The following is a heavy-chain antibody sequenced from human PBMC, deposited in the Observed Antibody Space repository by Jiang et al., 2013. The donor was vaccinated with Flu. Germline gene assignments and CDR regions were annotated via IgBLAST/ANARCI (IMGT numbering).Heavy chain of an antibody. V-gene: IGHV1-8*01. D-gene: IGHD6-19*01. J-gene: IGHJ6*02. CDR3: ARYGQWLVPSYFYYGMDV. CDR1: GYTFTSYD. Sequence: SGAEVKKPGASVKVSCKASGYTFTSYDINWVRQATGQGLEWMGWMNPNSGNTGYAQKFQGRVTLTRNTSISTAYMELSSLRPEDTAVYYCARYGQWLVPSYFYYGMDVWGQGTTVTVSS. CDR2: MNPNSGNT.